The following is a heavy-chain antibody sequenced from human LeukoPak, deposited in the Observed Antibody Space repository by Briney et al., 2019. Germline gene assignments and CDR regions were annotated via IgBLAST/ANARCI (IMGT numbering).Heavy chain of an antibody. Sequence: TLSLTCTVSGGSISSGGYYWNWIRQYSGKDLEWIGYIYYSGSTYYNPSLKSRVTISVDTSKNQFSLKLSSVTAADTAVYYCARDRTGDWYFDLWGRGTLVTVSS. CDR1: GGSISSGGYY. V-gene: IGHV4-31*03. CDR3: ARDRTGDWYFDL. J-gene: IGHJ2*01. D-gene: IGHD4-17*01. CDR2: IYYSGST.